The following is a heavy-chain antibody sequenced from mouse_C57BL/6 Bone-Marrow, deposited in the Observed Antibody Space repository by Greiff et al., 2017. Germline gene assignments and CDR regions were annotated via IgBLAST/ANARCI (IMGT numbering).Heavy chain of an antibody. V-gene: IGHV14-2*01. CDR2: IDTEDGET. D-gene: IGHD1-1*01. J-gene: IGHJ2*01. CDR1: GFNIKDYY. Sequence: EVKRVESGAELVKPGASVKLSCTASGFNIKDYYIHWVKQRTEQGLAWIGRIDTEDGETKYAPKFQDKATITADTSSNTAYLQLSSLTSEDTAVYYYTRSLIYYGTNYWGQGTTLTVSS. CDR3: TRSLIYYGTNY.